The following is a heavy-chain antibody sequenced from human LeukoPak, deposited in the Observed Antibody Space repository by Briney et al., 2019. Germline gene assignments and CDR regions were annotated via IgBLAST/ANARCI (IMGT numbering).Heavy chain of an antibody. D-gene: IGHD3-10*01. J-gene: IGHJ4*02. CDR2: ISGSGGSP. CDR1: GFTFSTYA. V-gene: IGHV3-23*01. CDR3: SKRSLNYYGSGPLDY. Sequence: GGSLRLSCAASGFTFSTYAMSWVRQAPGKGLEWVSGISGSGGSPDYADSVKGRFTISRDNSKNTLYLQMNSLRAEDTAVYFCSKRSLNYYGSGPLDYWGQGTLVTVSS.